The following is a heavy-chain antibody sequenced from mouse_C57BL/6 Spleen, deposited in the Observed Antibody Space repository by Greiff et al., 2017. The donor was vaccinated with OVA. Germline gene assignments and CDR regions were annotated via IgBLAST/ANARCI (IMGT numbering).Heavy chain of an antibody. CDR3: AAIYYGDDRGY. Sequence: EVQLQQSGPVLVKPGASVKMSCKASGYTFTDYYMNWVKQSHGKSLEWIGVINPYNGGTSYNQKFKGKATLTVDKSSRTAYMELNSLTSEDSAVYYCAAIYYGDDRGYWGQGTTLTVSS. CDR1: GYTFTDYY. J-gene: IGHJ2*01. V-gene: IGHV1-19*01. D-gene: IGHD2-2*01. CDR2: INPYNGGT.